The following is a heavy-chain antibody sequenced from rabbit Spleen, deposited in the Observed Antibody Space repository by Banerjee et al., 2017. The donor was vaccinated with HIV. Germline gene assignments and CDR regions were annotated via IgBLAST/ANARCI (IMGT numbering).Heavy chain of an antibody. Sequence: QEQLEESGGDLVKPGASLTLTCTASGFSFSSSYYMCWVRQAPGKGLEWIACIAGGTSAFTYSATWAKGRFTCSKTSSTTVTLLMTRLTAADTATYFCARDTSSSFSSYGMDLWGPGTLVTVS. CDR2: IAGGTSAFT. D-gene: IGHD1-1*01. CDR1: GFSFSSSYY. J-gene: IGHJ6*01. CDR3: ARDTSSSFSSYGMDL. V-gene: IGHV1S45*01.